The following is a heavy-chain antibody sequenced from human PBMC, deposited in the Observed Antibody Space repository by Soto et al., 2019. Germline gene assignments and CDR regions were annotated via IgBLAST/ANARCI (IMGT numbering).Heavy chain of an antibody. CDR1: GGTFSSYA. Sequence: SMKVSCKASGGTFSSYAISWVRQAPGQGLEWMGGIIPIFGTANYAQKFQGRVTITADESTSTAYMELSSLRSEDTAVYYCARDPCSSTSCYYWGPNYGMDVWGKGTTVTDSS. D-gene: IGHD2-2*01. V-gene: IGHV1-69*13. CDR2: IIPIFGTA. J-gene: IGHJ6*04. CDR3: ARDPCSSTSCYYWGPNYGMDV.